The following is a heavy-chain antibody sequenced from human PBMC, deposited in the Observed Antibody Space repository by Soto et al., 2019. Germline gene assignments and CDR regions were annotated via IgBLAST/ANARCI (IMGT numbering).Heavy chain of an antibody. CDR1: GYTFPSYG. Sequence: ASVKVSCKASGYTFPSYGISWVRQAPGQGLEWMGWISAYNGNTNYAQKLQGRVTITRDTSASTAYMELSSLRSEDTAVYYCARDLGGWPDYWGQGTLVTVSS. V-gene: IGHV1-18*01. CDR3: ARDLGGWPDY. D-gene: IGHD2-15*01. J-gene: IGHJ4*02. CDR2: ISAYNGNT.